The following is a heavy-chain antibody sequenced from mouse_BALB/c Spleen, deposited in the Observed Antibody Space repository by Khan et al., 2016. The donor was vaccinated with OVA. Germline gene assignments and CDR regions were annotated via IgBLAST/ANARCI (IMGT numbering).Heavy chain of an antibody. Sequence: EVELVESGGDLVKPGGSLKLSCAASGFTFSTFGMSWVRQTPDKRLEWVATISTGGSYTYYPDIVKGRFIISRDNAKNTLDLQMSSLKSEDTAMYYCTRLAYYYDSEGFAYWGRGTLVTVSA. CDR1: GFTFSTFG. J-gene: IGHJ3*01. CDR2: ISTGGSYT. D-gene: IGHD1-1*01. V-gene: IGHV5-6*01. CDR3: TRLAYYYDSEGFAY.